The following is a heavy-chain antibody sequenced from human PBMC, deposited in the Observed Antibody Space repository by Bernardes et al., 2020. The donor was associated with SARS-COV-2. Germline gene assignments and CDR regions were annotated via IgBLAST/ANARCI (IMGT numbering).Heavy chain of an antibody. CDR3: AKYLRATNADILTGSDY. CDR2: ISGSGAST. Sequence: GGSLRLSCDASGFTFSTYAMSWVRQAPGKGLEWVSGISGSGASTHYADSLKGRFTISRDNSKDTLYLQINSLRVEDTAVYYCAKYLRATNADILTGSDYWGQGTLVTVSS. CDR1: GFTFSTYA. J-gene: IGHJ4*02. D-gene: IGHD3-9*01. V-gene: IGHV3-23*01.